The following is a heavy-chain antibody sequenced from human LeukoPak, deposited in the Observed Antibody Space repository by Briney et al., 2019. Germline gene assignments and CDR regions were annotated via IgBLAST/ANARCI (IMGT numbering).Heavy chain of an antibody. CDR3: ARVLWFGELLSNWFDP. J-gene: IGHJ5*02. V-gene: IGHV1-46*01. D-gene: IGHD3-10*01. Sequence: ASVKVSCKAFGYTFTSNYMHWVRQAPGQGPEWMGVISPSGGSTTYAQKFQGRVTLTRDMSTSTDYSELSSLRSEDTAVYYCARVLWFGELLSNWFDPWGQGTLVTVSS. CDR2: ISPSGGST. CDR1: GYTFTSNY.